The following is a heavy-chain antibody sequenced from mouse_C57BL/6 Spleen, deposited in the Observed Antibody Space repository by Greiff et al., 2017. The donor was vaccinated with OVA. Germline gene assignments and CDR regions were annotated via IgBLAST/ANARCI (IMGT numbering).Heavy chain of an antibody. D-gene: IGHD1-1*01. Sequence: VQLQQSGPELVKPGASVKISCKASGYAFSSSWMNWVKQRPGKGLEWIGRIYPGDGDTNYNGKFKGKATLTVDKSSSTAYMQLSSLPSEDSAVYFCAYHYYGSGGAMDYWGQGTSVTVSS. J-gene: IGHJ4*01. V-gene: IGHV1-82*01. CDR2: IYPGDGDT. CDR1: GYAFSSSW. CDR3: AYHYYGSGGAMDY.